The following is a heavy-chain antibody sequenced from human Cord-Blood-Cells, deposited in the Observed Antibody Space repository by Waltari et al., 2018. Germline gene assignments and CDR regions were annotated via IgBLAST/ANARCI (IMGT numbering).Heavy chain of an antibody. CDR1: GYTFTGYY. CDR3: ARGGAAPSRAFDL. V-gene: IGHV1-2*02. J-gene: IGHJ2*01. D-gene: IGHD1-26*01. CDR2: INPNRGGT. Sequence: QVQLVQSGAEVKKPGASVKVSCKASGYTFTGYYMHWVRQAPGQGLEWMRWINPNRGGTNYAQKFQGRVTMTRDTSISTAYMELSRLRSDDTAVYYCARGGAAPSRAFDLWGRGTLVTVSS.